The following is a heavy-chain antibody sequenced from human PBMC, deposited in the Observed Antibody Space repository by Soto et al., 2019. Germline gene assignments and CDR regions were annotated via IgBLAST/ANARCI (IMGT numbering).Heavy chain of an antibody. CDR2: IYYSGST. V-gene: IGHV4-39*01. D-gene: IGHD6-19*01. J-gene: IGHJ6*02. CDR1: GGSISSSSYY. CDR3: ARIIAVAAAYYYYGMDV. Sequence: PSETLSLTCTVSGGSISSSSYYWGWIRQPPGKGLEWIGSIYYSGSTYYNPSLKSRVTISVDTSRNQFSLKLSSVTAADTAVYYCARIIAVAAAYYYYGMDVWGQGTTVTVSS.